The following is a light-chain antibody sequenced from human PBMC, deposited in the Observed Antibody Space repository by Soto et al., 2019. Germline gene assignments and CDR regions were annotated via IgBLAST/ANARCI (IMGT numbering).Light chain of an antibody. V-gene: IGLV2-8*01. CDR2: EVN. CDR3: SSYAGSTNFVV. J-gene: IGLJ2*01. CDR1: SGDVGGYNF. Sequence: QSVLTQPPSASGSPGQSVTISCTGTSGDVGGYNFVSWYQQHPGKAPKLMIYEVNKRPSGVPDRFSGSKSGSTASLTVSGLQAEDEADYYCSSYAGSTNFVVFGGGTKVTVL.